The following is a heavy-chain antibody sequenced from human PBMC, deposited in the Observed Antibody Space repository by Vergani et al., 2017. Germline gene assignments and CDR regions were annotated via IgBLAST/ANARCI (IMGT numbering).Heavy chain of an antibody. D-gene: IGHD2-21*02. Sequence: QVQLQESGPGLVKPSETLSLTCTVSGGSISSYYWSWIRQPPGEGLEWIGYIYYSGSTNYNPSLKSRVTISVDTSKNQFSLKLSSVTAADTAVYYCARDPYCGGDCYSDGFDIWGQGTMVTVSS. CDR1: GGSISSYY. V-gene: IGHV4-59*01. CDR2: IYYSGST. J-gene: IGHJ3*02. CDR3: ARDPYCGGDCYSDGFDI.